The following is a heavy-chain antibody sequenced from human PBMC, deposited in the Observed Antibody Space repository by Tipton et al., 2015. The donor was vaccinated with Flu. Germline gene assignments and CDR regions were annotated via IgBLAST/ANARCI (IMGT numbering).Heavy chain of an antibody. CDR1: GLTVGDNY. Sequence: QLVQSGGALTQPGGSLRLSCVASGLTVGDNYMTWVRQSPGKGLEWISVIYSGEDTQYADSVKGRFTISRDNSKNTVYLVMNRLRVEDTAVYYCARDTGGYCTGSSCLPRFDYWGQGALVTVSS. D-gene: IGHD2-15*01. CDR2: IYSGEDT. J-gene: IGHJ4*02. V-gene: IGHV3-53*01. CDR3: ARDTGGYCTGSSCLPRFDY.